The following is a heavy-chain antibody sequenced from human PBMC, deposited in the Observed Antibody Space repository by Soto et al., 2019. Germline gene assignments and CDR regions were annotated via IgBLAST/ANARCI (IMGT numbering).Heavy chain of an antibody. CDR3: ARDRRGDYVLSLDY. CDR2: IYYSGST. D-gene: IGHD4-17*01. Sequence: SETLSLTCTVSGGSISSGGYYWSWIRQHPGKGLEWIGYIYYSGSTYYNPSLKSRVTISVDTSKNQFSLKLSSVTAADTAVYYCARDRRGDYVLSLDYWGQGTLVTVSS. V-gene: IGHV4-31*03. CDR1: GGSISSGGYY. J-gene: IGHJ4*02.